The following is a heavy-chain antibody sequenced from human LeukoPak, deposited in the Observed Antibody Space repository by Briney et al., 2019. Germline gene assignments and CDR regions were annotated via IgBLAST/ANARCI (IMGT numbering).Heavy chain of an antibody. CDR1: GYTFTGYY. CDR3: ARLGLYSCSRDY. D-gene: IGHD6-6*01. Sequence: GASVKVSCKASGYTFTGYYMHWVRQAPGQGLEWMGWINPHSGGTNYAQKFQGRVTMTRDTSISTAYMELSRLRSDDTAVYYCARLGLYSCSRDYWGQGTLVTVS. V-gene: IGHV1-2*02. CDR2: INPHSGGT. J-gene: IGHJ4*02.